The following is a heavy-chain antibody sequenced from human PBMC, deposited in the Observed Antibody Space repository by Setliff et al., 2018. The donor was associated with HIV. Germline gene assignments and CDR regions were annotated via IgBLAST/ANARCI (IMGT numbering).Heavy chain of an antibody. CDR1: GGSFSGYY. Sequence: SETLSLTCAVYGGSFSGYYWSWIRQPPGKGLEWIGEIKHSGDTNYNPSLKSRVTISVDTSKNQFSLNLNSVTAADTAVYYCARLGAEDFSDYDWVDYWGQGTLVTVSS. V-gene: IGHV4-34*01. J-gene: IGHJ4*02. D-gene: IGHD5-12*01. CDR2: IKHSGDT. CDR3: ARLGAEDFSDYDWVDY.